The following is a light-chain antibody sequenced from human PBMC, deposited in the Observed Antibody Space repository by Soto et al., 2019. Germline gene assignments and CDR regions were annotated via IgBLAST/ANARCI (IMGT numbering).Light chain of an antibody. CDR1: QSVTSN. V-gene: IGKV3-15*01. CDR3: RQYNDWPSLT. CDR2: GAS. Sequence: EIVMTQSPVTLSVSPGERATLSCRASQSVTSNLAWYQQKPGQVPRLLIYGASTRANGIPARFSGSGSGTEFTLTISSLQSEDFAVYYCRQYNDWPSLTFGGGTKVEIK. J-gene: IGKJ4*01.